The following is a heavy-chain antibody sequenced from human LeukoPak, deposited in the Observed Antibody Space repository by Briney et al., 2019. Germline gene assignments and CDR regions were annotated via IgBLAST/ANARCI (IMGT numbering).Heavy chain of an antibody. CDR2: ISGSGGST. J-gene: IGHJ4*02. V-gene: IGHV3-23*01. D-gene: IGHD6-19*01. Sequence: GGSLRLSCAASGFTFSIYAMSWVRQAPGKGLEWVSAISGSGGSTYYADAVKGRFTITRDNSKNTLYLQMNSLRAEDTAVYYCAKDRIAVAGTYFDCWGQGTLVTVSS. CDR3: AKDRIAVAGTYFDC. CDR1: GFTFSIYA.